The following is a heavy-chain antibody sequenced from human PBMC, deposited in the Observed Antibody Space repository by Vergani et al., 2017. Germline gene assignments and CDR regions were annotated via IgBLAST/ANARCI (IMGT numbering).Heavy chain of an antibody. J-gene: IGHJ4*02. Sequence: EVQLVESGGGLVQPGGSLRLSCAASGFTVSSNYMSWVRQAPGKGLEWVSVIYSGGSTSYADSVKGRFTISRDNSKNTLYLQMNSLRAEDTAVYYCARDPITDPLDYWGQGTLVTVSS. D-gene: IGHD1-14*01. V-gene: IGHV3-66*01. CDR3: ARDPITDPLDY. CDR2: IYSGGST. CDR1: GFTVSSNY.